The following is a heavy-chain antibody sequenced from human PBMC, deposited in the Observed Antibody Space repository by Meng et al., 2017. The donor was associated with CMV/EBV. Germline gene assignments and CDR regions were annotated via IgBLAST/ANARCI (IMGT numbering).Heavy chain of an antibody. D-gene: IGHD2-2*01. J-gene: IGHJ5*02. V-gene: IGHV4-39*01. CDR1: GVSISSSSYY. CDR3: ARLKLLSCWFDP. Sequence: SETLSLTCTVSGVSISSSSYYWVWTRQPPGKGLEWIGSIYYSGNTYYNPSLRSRATISVDTSKNLFTLKLSYLTAADTAMYYCARLKLLSCWFDPWGQGTLVTVSS. CDR2: IYYSGNT.